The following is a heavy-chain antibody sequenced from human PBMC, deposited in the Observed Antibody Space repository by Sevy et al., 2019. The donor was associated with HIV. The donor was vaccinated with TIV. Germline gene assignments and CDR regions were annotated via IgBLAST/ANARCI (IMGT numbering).Heavy chain of an antibody. CDR3: AREGYYDSSGYWARDDAFDI. CDR1: GYTFTSYG. D-gene: IGHD3-22*01. V-gene: IGHV1-18*04. CDR2: ISAYNGNT. J-gene: IGHJ3*02. Sequence: ASVKVSCKASGYTFTSYGISWVRQAPGQGLEWMGWISAYNGNTNYAQKLQGRVTMTTDTSTSTAYMELRSLRSDDTAVYYCAREGYYDSSGYWARDDAFDILGQGTMVTVSS.